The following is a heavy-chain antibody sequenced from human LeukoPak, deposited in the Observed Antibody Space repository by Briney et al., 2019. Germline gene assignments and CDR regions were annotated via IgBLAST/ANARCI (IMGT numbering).Heavy chain of an antibody. CDR2: ISANSGKT. V-gene: IGHV1-18*01. CDR1: GYTFTTYG. CDR3: ARDSYGTGRYNWFDP. J-gene: IGHJ5*02. Sequence: GASVKVSCKASGYTFTTYGISWVRQAPGQGLEWMGWISANSGKTEYAQKLQGRVTMTTDTSTSTAYMDLRSLRSDNTAVYYCARDSYGTGRYNWFDPWGRGTLVTVSS. D-gene: IGHD3-10*01.